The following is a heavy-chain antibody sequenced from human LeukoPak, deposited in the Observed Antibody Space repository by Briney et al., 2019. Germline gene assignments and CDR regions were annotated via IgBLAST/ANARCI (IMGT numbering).Heavy chain of an antibody. V-gene: IGHV3-74*01. CDR3: ARDVKGYYDSSGS. CDR1: AFTFSSYW. Sequence: GSLRLSCAASAFTFSSYWMDWVRQAPGKGLVWVSRIKSEGSSTSYADSVKGRFTISRDNAKNTLYLQMNSLRAENTAVYYCARDVKGYYDSSGSWGQGTLVTVSS. J-gene: IGHJ4*02. CDR2: IKSEGSST. D-gene: IGHD3-22*01.